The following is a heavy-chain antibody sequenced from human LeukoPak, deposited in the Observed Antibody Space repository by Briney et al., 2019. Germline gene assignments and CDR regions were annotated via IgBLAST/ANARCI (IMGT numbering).Heavy chain of an antibody. Sequence: SETLSLTCTVSGGSISRGDYSWSWIRQHPGKGLEWIGYIHYSGSTYYNPSLTSRFSISVDTSKNQFSLKLTSVTAADTAVYYCARDGLIRGQGTLVTVSS. D-gene: IGHD3-10*01. CDR3: ARDGLI. CDR1: GGSISRGDYS. J-gene: IGHJ4*02. V-gene: IGHV4-31*03. CDR2: IHYSGST.